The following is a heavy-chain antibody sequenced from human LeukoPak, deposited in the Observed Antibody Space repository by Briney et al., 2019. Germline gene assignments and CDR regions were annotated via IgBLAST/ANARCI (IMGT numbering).Heavy chain of an antibody. CDR1: GFTFSSYA. D-gene: IGHD6-13*01. CDR2: ISYDGSNK. J-gene: IGHJ4*02. V-gene: IGHV3-30*04. Sequence: GGSLRLSCAASGFTFSSYAMHWVRQAPGKGLEWVAVISYDGSNKYYADSVKGRFTISRDNSKNTLYLQMNSLRAEDTAVYYCARDRGVYSRTLEDWGQGTLVTVSS. CDR3: ARDRGVYSRTLED.